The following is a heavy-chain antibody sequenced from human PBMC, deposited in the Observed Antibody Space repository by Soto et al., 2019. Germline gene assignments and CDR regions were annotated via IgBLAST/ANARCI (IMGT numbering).Heavy chain of an antibody. J-gene: IGHJ5*02. CDR1: GGSISSGDCY. CDR2: IYYSGST. V-gene: IGHV4-30-4*02. Sequence: PSETLSLTCTVSGGSISSGDCYWSWIRQPPGKGLEWIGYIYYSGSTSSTPPLRGGVTLSVASSRTQFPRRRGPGLAAARAGYYGAGERREKGPWGREPWSPSPQ. CDR3: AGERREKGP.